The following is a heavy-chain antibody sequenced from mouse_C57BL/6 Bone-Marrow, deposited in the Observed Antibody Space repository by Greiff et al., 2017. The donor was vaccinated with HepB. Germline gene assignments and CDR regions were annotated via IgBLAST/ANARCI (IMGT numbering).Heavy chain of an antibody. Sequence: QVQLQQSGAELARPGASVKLSCKASGYTFTSYGISWVKQRTGQGLEWIGEIYPRSGNTYYNEKFKGKATLTADKSSSTAYMELRSLTSEDSAVYFCASYSNYEGFAYWGQGTLVTVSA. CDR1: GYTFTSYG. D-gene: IGHD2-5*01. CDR3: ASYSNYEGFAY. CDR2: IYPRSGNT. V-gene: IGHV1-81*01. J-gene: IGHJ3*01.